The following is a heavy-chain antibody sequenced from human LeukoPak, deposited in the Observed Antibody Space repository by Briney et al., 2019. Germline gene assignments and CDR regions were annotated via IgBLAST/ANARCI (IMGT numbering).Heavy chain of an antibody. J-gene: IGHJ4*01. CDR3: ATNLRLIAVTAAFDN. V-gene: IGHV4-34*01. CDR2: IKHSGST. Sequence: SETLSLTCAVYGGSFSGYYWSWIRQPPGKGLELNGEIKHSGSTNYNPSLKSRVTISVDTSKNQFSLKLSSVTATDTGVYYCATNLRLIAVTAAFDNWGQGTLVTVSS. D-gene: IGHD6-19*01. CDR1: GGSFSGYY.